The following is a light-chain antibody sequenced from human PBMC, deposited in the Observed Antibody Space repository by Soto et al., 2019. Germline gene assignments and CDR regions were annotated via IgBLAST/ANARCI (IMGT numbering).Light chain of an antibody. CDR2: GAS. V-gene: IGKV3-20*01. CDR1: QSVSSSY. J-gene: IGKJ4*01. Sequence: EIVLTQSPGTLSLSPGERATLSCRASQSVSSSYLAWYQQKPGQAPRQLIYGASSRATGIPDRFSGSGSGTDFTLTITRLEPEDFAVHYCQHFRTSFGGRTRVEIK. CDR3: QHFRTS.